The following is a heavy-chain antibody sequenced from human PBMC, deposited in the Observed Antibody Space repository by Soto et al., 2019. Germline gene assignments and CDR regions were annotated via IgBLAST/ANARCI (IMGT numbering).Heavy chain of an antibody. CDR2: IFHSGNA. CDR1: GGSMRNVY. D-gene: IGHD2-15*01. J-gene: IGHJ4*01. Sequence: SETLSLTCTVSGGSMRNVYWSWIRQPPGKRLEWIGFIFHSGNAKYNTSLKSRVTRSIDTSKSQFSLSLDSVTAADTAVYFCARAHAPTLPFDYWGLGTLVTVSS. V-gene: IGHV4-59*01. CDR3: ARAHAPTLPFDY.